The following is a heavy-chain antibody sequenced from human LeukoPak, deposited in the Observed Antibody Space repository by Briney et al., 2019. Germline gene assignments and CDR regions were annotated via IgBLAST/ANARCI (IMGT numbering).Heavy chain of an antibody. Sequence: ASVKVSCKASGYTFTGYYMHWVRQAPGQGLEWMGWINPNSGGTNYAQKFQGRVTMIRDTSISTAYMELSRLRSDDTAVYYCATSSGYYVGYIQYWGQGTLVTVSS. CDR3: ATSSGYYVGYIQY. CDR1: GYTFTGYY. V-gene: IGHV1-2*02. CDR2: INPNSGGT. D-gene: IGHD3-22*01. J-gene: IGHJ1*01.